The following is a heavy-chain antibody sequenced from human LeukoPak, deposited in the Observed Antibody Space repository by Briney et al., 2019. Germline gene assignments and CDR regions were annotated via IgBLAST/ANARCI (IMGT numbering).Heavy chain of an antibody. CDR1: GFTFSSYW. D-gene: IGHD3-9*01. Sequence: GGSLRLSCAASGFTFSSYWMSWVRQAPGKGLEWVANIKQDGSEKYYVDSVKGRFTISRDNAKNPLYLQMNSLRAEDTAVYYCARDYSSDILTGYYKGAFDIWGQGTMVTVSS. CDR3: ARDYSSDILTGYYKGAFDI. CDR2: IKQDGSEK. J-gene: IGHJ3*02. V-gene: IGHV3-7*01.